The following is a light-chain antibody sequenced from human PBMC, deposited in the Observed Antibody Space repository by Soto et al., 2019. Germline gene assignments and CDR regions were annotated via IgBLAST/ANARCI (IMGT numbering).Light chain of an antibody. J-gene: IGKJ3*01. Sequence: DLQMRQTPSTWSTSVGDRATITCRASQSIRYWLAWFQQKAGKAPRLLIYEASRLESGVPSRISGSGSGTDFTLTIRCLQPEDFATYYCQQDLRPPLTFGPGTKVDI. V-gene: IGKV1-5*03. CDR2: EAS. CDR1: QSIRYW. CDR3: QQDLRPPLT.